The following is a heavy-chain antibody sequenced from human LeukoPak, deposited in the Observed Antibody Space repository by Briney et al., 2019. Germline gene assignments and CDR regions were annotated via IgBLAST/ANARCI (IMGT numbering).Heavy chain of an antibody. V-gene: IGHV4-59*08. D-gene: IGHD3-16*01. CDR2: IYYSGST. CDR1: GDSISSYY. J-gene: IGHJ4*02. CDR3: ARWGGPRSRQPHFDY. Sequence: SETLSLTCTVSGDSISSYYWSWIWQPPGKGLEWIGYIYYSGSTNYNPSLKSRVTISVDTSKNQFSLKLSSVTAADTAVYYCARWGGPRSRQPHFDYWGQGTLVTVSS.